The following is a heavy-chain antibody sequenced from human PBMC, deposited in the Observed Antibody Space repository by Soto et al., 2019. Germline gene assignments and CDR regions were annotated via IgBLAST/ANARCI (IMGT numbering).Heavy chain of an antibody. Sequence: QVQLQESGPGLVKPSETLSLTCTVSGGSISSYYWSWIRQPPGKGLEWIGYIYYSGSTNYNPSLTSRVTISVDTSKNQFSLKLSSVTAADTAVYYCARNSARYSSSTFDYWGQGTLVTVSS. CDR1: GGSISSYY. J-gene: IGHJ4*02. D-gene: IGHD6-13*01. V-gene: IGHV4-59*01. CDR3: ARNSARYSSSTFDY. CDR2: IYYSGST.